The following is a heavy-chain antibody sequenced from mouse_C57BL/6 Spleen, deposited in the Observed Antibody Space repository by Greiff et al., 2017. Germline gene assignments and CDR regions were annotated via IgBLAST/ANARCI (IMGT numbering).Heavy chain of an antibody. CDR2: ISNLAYSI. D-gene: IGHD1-1*01. J-gene: IGHJ4*01. CDR3: ARHSSSFYAMTT. CDR1: GFTFSDYG. Sequence: DVQLQESGGGLVQPGGSLKLSCAASGFTFSDYGMAWVRQAPRKGPEWVAFISNLAYSIYYADTVTGRFTISRENAKNTLYLEMSSLRSEDTAMYYCARHSSSFYAMTTGVKEPQSPSPQ. V-gene: IGHV5-15*01.